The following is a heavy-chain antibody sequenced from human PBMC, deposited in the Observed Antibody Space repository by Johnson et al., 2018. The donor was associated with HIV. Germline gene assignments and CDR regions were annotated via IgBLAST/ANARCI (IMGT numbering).Heavy chain of an antibody. V-gene: IGHV3-9*01. CDR3: ARSDYVWGSYTRKGAFDI. CDR1: GFTFDDYA. D-gene: IGHD3-16*01. Sequence: VQLVESGGGLVKPGGSLRLSCAASGFTFDDYAMHWVRQAPGKGLEWVSGISWNSGSIGYADSVKGRFTISRDNAKNSMYLQMNSLRAEDTALYYCARSDYVWGSYTRKGAFDIWGQGTMVTVSS. CDR2: ISWNSGSI. J-gene: IGHJ3*02.